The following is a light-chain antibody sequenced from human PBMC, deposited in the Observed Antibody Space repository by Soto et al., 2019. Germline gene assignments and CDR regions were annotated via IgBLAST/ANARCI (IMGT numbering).Light chain of an antibody. V-gene: IGLV1-40*01. Sequence: QSVLTQPPSVSGAPGHRVSISCTGSSSNIGAGYDVHWYEHLPGTAPKLLIYQNNNRPSGVPDRFSGSKSGTSASLAITGLQAEDEADYYCQSYDSSLSAVVFGGGTKLTVL. CDR1: SSNIGAGYD. J-gene: IGLJ2*01. CDR3: QSYDSSLSAVV. CDR2: QNN.